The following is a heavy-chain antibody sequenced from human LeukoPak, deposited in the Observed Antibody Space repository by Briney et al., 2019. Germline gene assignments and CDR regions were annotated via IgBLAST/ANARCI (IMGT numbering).Heavy chain of an antibody. Sequence: SETLSLTCTVSGGSISSGGYYWGWIRQSPGKGLEWIGSVYFTGTTYYNPSLKSRVTISVDTSKNQFSLKLNSVSAADTAVYYCARVHASGYKIYNWFDPWGQGTLVTVSS. CDR2: VYFTGTT. J-gene: IGHJ5*02. CDR3: ARVHASGYKIYNWFDP. D-gene: IGHD5-12*01. V-gene: IGHV4-39*07. CDR1: GGSISSGGYY.